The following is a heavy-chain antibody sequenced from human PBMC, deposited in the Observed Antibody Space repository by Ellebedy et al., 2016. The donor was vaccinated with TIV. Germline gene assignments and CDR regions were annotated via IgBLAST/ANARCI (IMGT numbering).Heavy chain of an antibody. CDR1: GFTFSRHA. D-gene: IGHD1-14*01. Sequence: GESLKISCAGSGFTFSRHAIHWVRQAPGKGLEWVAYIKRDGSEKYYVDSVKGRFTISRDNAKNSMYLQMNTLRDEDTAVYYCARGRFGTTGTLDYWGQGTLVTVSS. CDR3: ARGRFGTTGTLDY. J-gene: IGHJ4*02. CDR2: IKRDGSEK. V-gene: IGHV3-7*02.